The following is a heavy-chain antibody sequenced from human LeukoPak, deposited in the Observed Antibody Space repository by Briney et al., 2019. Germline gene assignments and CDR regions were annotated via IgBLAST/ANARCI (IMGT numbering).Heavy chain of an antibody. V-gene: IGHV3-30-3*01. Sequence: GGSLRLSCAASGFTFSSYAMHWVRQAPGKGLEWVAVISYDGSNKYYADSVKGRFTISRDNSKNTLYLQMNSLRAEDTAVYYCARVDYGGNSGWFDPWGQGTLVTVSS. J-gene: IGHJ5*02. CDR3: ARVDYGGNSGWFDP. D-gene: IGHD4-23*01. CDR2: ISYDGSNK. CDR1: GFTFSSYA.